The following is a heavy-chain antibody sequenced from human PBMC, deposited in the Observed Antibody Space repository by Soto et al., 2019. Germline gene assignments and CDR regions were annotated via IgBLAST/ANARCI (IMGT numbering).Heavy chain of an antibody. V-gene: IGHV3-23*01. Sequence: EVQLLESGGGLVQPGGSLRLSCAASGFTFSGYAMNWVRQAPGKGLEWVSVISGNGDTAFYAGSVKGRLTISRDNSKNTLYVQMNSLRAEDSAVYYCAKKSYCCAGDRGPLDIWGQGTRVTVSS. CDR2: ISGNGDTA. CDR1: GFTFSGYA. CDR3: AKKSYCCAGDRGPLDI. D-gene: IGHD3-10*01. J-gene: IGHJ3*02.